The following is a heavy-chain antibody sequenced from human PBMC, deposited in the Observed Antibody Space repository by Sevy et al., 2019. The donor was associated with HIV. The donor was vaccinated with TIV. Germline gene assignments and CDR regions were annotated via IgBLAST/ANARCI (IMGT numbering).Heavy chain of an antibody. Sequence: GGSLRLSCAVSGFTFRSYDMNWVRQAPGKGLEWVSYISSSSSTIYYADSVKGRFTISRDNAKNSLYLQMNSLRAEDTAVYYCARDSSGYYRIYAFDIWGQGTMVTVSS. CDR2: ISSSSSTI. J-gene: IGHJ3*02. D-gene: IGHD3-22*01. V-gene: IGHV3-48*01. CDR1: GFTFRSYD. CDR3: ARDSSGYYRIYAFDI.